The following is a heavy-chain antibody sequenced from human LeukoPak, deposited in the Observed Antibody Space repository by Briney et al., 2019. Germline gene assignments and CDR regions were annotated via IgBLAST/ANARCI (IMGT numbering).Heavy chain of an antibody. D-gene: IGHD3-9*01. Sequence: NPSETLSLTCAVYGGSFSGYYWSWIRQPPGKGLEWIGEINHSGSTNYNPSLKSRVTISVDTSKNQFSLKLSSVTAADTAVYYCASLDRYFDWGRDYWGQGTLVTVSS. J-gene: IGHJ4*02. CDR2: INHSGST. CDR3: ASLDRYFDWGRDY. V-gene: IGHV4-34*01. CDR1: GGSFSGYY.